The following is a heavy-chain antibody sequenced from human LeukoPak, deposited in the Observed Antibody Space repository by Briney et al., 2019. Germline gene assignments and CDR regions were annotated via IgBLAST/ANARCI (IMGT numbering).Heavy chain of an antibody. CDR2: IYYSGST. D-gene: IGHD1-26*01. CDR1: GDSISTYY. V-gene: IGHV4-59*01. Sequence: PSKTLSLTCTVSGDSISTYYWSWIRQPPGKGLEWIGYIYYSGSTNYNPSLKRRVTISVDTSKNQFSLKLISVTAADTAVYYCARDDSGSYHQLGVWGQGTTVTVSS. J-gene: IGHJ6*02. CDR3: ARDDSGSYHQLGV.